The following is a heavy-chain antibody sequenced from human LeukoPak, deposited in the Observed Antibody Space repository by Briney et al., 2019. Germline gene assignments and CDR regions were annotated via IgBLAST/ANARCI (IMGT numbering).Heavy chain of an antibody. CDR2: ISGSGGST. D-gene: IGHD3-22*01. CDR1: GFTFSSYA. CDR3: AKEGGDYYDSSGYYPPDY. Sequence: PGGSLGLSCAASGFTFSSYAMSWVRQAPGKGLEWVSAISGSGGSTYYADSVKGRFTISRDNSKNTLYLQTNSLRAEDTAVYYCAKEGGDYYDSSGYYPPDYWGQGTLVTVSS. V-gene: IGHV3-23*01. J-gene: IGHJ4*02.